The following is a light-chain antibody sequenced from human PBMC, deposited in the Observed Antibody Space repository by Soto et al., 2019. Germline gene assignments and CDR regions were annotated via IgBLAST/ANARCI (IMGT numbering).Light chain of an antibody. V-gene: IGLV2-14*01. J-gene: IGLJ2*01. CDR3: NSYTNSSAVV. CDR1: RDDIGAYDY. CDR2: EVT. Sequence: QSVLTQPASVSGSPGQSITISCAGTRDDIGAYDYVSWYQQHPGNAPKLLVYEVTNRPSGVSDRFSASKSGNTASLTISGLQAEDEADYYCNSYTNSSAVVFGGGTKATVL.